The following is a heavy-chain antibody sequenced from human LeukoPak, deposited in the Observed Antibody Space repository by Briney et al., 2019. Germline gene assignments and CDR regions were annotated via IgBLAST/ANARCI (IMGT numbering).Heavy chain of an antibody. Sequence: GGSLRLSCAASGFSVSSNYMNWIRQAPGKGLEWVSVIYSGGSTYYSDSVEGRFTISRDNSKNTLYLQMNSLRVEDTAVYYCAREPGIYSLEPYFDYWGQGTLVAVSS. CDR2: IYSGGST. J-gene: IGHJ4*02. V-gene: IGHV3-53*01. CDR3: AREPGIYSLEPYFDY. D-gene: IGHD5-12*01. CDR1: GFSVSSNY.